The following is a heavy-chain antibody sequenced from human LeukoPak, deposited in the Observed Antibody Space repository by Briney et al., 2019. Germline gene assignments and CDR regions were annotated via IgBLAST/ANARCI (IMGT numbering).Heavy chain of an antibody. D-gene: IGHD3-22*01. CDR3: ARSPYYYDSSGDYYYYYMDV. Sequence: KPSEILSLTCTVSGGSISSYYWSWIRQPPGKGLEWIGYIYYSGSTNYNPSLKSRVTISVDTSKNQFSLKLSSVTAADTAVYYCARSPYYYDSSGDYYYYYMDVWGKGTTVTVSS. V-gene: IGHV4-59*01. CDR1: GGSISSYY. J-gene: IGHJ6*03. CDR2: IYYSGST.